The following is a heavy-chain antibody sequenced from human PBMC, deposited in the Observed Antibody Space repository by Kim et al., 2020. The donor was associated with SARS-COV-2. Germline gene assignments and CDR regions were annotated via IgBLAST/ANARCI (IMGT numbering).Heavy chain of an antibody. CDR1: GGSFSGYY. Sequence: SETLSLTCAVYGGSFSGYYWSWIRQPPGKGLEWIGEINHSGSTNYNPSLKSRVTISVDTSKNQFSLKLSSVTAADTAVYYCARSIAAADFFDYWGQGTLV. J-gene: IGHJ4*02. CDR2: INHSGST. V-gene: IGHV4-34*01. D-gene: IGHD6-13*01. CDR3: ARSIAAADFFDY.